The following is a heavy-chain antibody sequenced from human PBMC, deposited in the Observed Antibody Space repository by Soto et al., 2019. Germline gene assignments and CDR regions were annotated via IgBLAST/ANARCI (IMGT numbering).Heavy chain of an antibody. CDR2: IIPIFGTA. Sequence: ASVKVSCKASGGTFSSYAISWVRQAPGQGLEWMGGIIPIFGTANYAQKFQGRVTITADESTSTAYMELSSLRSEDTAAYYCARERFSGSYRWSYYYGMDVWGQGTTVTVSS. CDR3: ARERFSGSYRWSYYYGMDV. CDR1: GGTFSSYA. V-gene: IGHV1-69*13. D-gene: IGHD1-26*01. J-gene: IGHJ6*02.